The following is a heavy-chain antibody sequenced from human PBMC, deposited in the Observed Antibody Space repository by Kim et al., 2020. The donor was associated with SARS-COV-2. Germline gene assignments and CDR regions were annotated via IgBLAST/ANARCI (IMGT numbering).Heavy chain of an antibody. CDR2: ISDDGSKT. Sequence: GGSLRLSCAASGFSFRSYGMHWVRQAPGKGLEWVAVISDDGSKTYYADSVRGRFTISRDNSKNTLYVQMNSLRDEDTAVYYCANFEYWGRGTLVTVSS. J-gene: IGHJ4*02. CDR3: ANFEY. CDR1: GFSFRSYG. V-gene: IGHV3-33*06.